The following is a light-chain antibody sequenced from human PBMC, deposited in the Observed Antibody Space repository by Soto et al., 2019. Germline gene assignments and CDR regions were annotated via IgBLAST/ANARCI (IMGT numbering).Light chain of an antibody. CDR1: QTISSW. J-gene: IGKJ1*01. V-gene: IGKV1-5*03. CDR2: KAS. Sequence: DIQMTQSPSTLSGSVGDRVTITCRASQTISSWLAWYQQKPGKAPKLLIYKASTLKSGVPSRFSGSGSGTEFTLTITGLQPMDFATYNCQPKIINSEAFAQGPKLKL. CDR3: QPKIINSEA.